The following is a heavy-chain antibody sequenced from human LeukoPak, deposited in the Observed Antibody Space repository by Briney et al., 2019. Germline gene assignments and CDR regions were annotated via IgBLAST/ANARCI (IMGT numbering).Heavy chain of an antibody. V-gene: IGHV4-39*07. Sequence: SETLSLTCTVSGGSIRSSSYYWTWIRQPPGKGLEWIGNIHSTGSTDYNPSLKSRVTMSVDTSTNQFSLKVNFVTAADTAVYYCGRDLEENGVPRWGLGTLVTVSS. J-gene: IGHJ4*02. CDR2: IHSTGST. CDR3: GRDLEENGVPR. CDR1: GGSIRSSSYY. D-gene: IGHD2-8*01.